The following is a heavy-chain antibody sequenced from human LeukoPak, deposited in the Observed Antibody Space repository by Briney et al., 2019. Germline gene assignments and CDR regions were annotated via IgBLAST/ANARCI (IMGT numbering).Heavy chain of an antibody. CDR3: ARGLAVAGAIIDY. CDR1: GFTFSSYS. D-gene: IGHD6-19*01. J-gene: IGHJ4*02. V-gene: IGHV3-21*01. CDR2: ISSSGSYI. Sequence: GGSLRLSCAASGFTFSSYSMNWVRQAPGKGLEWVSSISSSGSYIYYADSVKGRFTISRDNAKNSLYLQMNSLRAEDTAVYYCARGLAVAGAIIDYWGQGTLVTVSS.